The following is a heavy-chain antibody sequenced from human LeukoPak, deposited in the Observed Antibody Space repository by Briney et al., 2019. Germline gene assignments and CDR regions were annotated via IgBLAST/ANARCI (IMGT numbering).Heavy chain of an antibody. J-gene: IGHJ6*03. Sequence: PSETLSLTCTVSGGSIRSTSYYWGWIRQPPGKGLEWIGSISYAGSTYYNPSLKSRVTMSVDTSKNQFSLKLNSVTAADTAVYYCARIGGSFYYYYDMDVWGKGTTVTVSS. D-gene: IGHD1-26*01. V-gene: IGHV4-39*07. CDR2: ISYAGST. CDR3: ARIGGSFYYYYDMDV. CDR1: GGSIRSTSYY.